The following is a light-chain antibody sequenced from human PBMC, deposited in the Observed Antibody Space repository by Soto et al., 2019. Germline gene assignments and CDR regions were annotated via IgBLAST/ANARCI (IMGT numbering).Light chain of an antibody. V-gene: IGKV3-11*01. CDR2: DAS. Sequence: EIELTQSPATLSLSPRERATLSCRASQSVSSYLAWYQQKPGQAPRLLIYDASNRATGIPARFSGSGSGTDFTLTISSLEPEDFAVYYCQQRSNWTRTFGQGTRLEIK. J-gene: IGKJ5*01. CDR3: QQRSNWTRT. CDR1: QSVSSY.